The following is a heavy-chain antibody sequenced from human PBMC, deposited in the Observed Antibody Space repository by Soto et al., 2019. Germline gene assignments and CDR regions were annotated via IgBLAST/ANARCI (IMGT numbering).Heavy chain of an antibody. Sequence: EVQLVESGGGLVKPGGSLRLACAASGFTFSDAWMSWVRQAPGTGLEFVGRMKSKNDGGTIEYAAPVKGRFTISRDDSKNTLYVEMNSLKTEDTDVYYCTTGGGYWGHGTLVTVSS. CDR2: MKSKNDGGTI. CDR3: TTGGGY. CDR1: GFTFSDAW. D-gene: IGHD2-15*01. V-gene: IGHV3-15*01. J-gene: IGHJ4*01.